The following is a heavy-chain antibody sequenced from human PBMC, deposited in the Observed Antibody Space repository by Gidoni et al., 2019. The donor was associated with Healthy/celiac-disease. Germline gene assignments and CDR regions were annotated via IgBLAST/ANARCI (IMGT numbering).Heavy chain of an antibody. CDR2: IKSKTDGGTT. D-gene: IGHD6-19*01. CDR3: TTVLKQRSGWYHSS. V-gene: IGHV3-15*01. CDR1: GFTFSNAW. Sequence: EVQLVESGGGLVKPGGSLRLSCAASGFTFSNAWMSWVRQAPGKGLEWVGRIKSKTDGGTTDYAAPVKGRFTISRDDSKNTLYLQMNSLKTEDTAVYYCTTVLKQRSGWYHSSWGQGTTVTVSS. J-gene: IGHJ6*02.